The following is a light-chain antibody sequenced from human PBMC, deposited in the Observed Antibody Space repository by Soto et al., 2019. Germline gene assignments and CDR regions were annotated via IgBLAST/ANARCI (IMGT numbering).Light chain of an antibody. CDR2: RNN. J-gene: IGLJ1*01. Sequence: QSVLTQPPSASGTPGQSVAISCSGSSSSIGSNYVYWYQQLPGAAPKVLIYRNNQRPSGVPDRFSGSKSGTSASLAISGLGSDDEADYYCASWDESLSGYVFGTGTRSPS. CDR1: SSSIGSNY. CDR3: ASWDESLSGYV. V-gene: IGLV1-47*01.